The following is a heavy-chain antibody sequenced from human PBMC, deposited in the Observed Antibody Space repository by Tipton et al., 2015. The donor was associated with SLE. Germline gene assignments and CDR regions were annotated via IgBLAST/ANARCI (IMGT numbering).Heavy chain of an antibody. J-gene: IGHJ4*02. CDR3: AGGRYFNVQGLVVEHSLHKERRFDG. Sequence: TLSLTCAVSGGSFPSYYWIWIRQAPGKGLEWIGEIIHDGTTNYNPSLKSRVTISADTSRSQFSLRVNSVSAADTATYYCAGGRYFNVQGLVVEHSLHKERRFDGWGPGALVSVAS. V-gene: IGHV4-34*01. D-gene: IGHD2-15*01. CDR1: GGSFPSYY. CDR2: IIHDGTT.